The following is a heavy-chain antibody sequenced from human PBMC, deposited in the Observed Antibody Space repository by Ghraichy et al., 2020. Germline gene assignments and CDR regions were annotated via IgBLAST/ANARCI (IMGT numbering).Heavy chain of an antibody. Sequence: GGSLRLSCVASGFTFSSYWMSWVRQAPGQGLELVAYIKQDGSDKYYVESVKGRFTISRDNAKNSLYLQMNSLRAEDTAVYYCARPRWSGSRLYYFDYWGQGTLVTVSS. D-gene: IGHD1-26*01. CDR3: ARPRWSGSRLYYFDY. CDR1: GFTFSSYW. V-gene: IGHV3-7*01. J-gene: IGHJ4*02. CDR2: IKQDGSDK.